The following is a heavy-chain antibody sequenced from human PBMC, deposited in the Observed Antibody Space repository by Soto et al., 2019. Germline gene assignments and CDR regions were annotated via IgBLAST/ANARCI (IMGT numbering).Heavy chain of an antibody. Sequence: QVQLVQSGAEVKKPGSSVKVSCKASGGTFSSYAISWVRQAPGQGLEWMGGIIPIFGTANYAQKFKGRVTVSADEPTGTAYVELSSWRSEDTAVYCCGSPPSSNRYYSGMHVWGQGTTVTVAS. J-gene: IGHJ6*02. CDR1: GGTFSSYA. CDR2: IIPIFGTA. CDR3: GSPPSSNRYYSGMHV. D-gene: IGHD4-4*01. V-gene: IGHV1-69*12.